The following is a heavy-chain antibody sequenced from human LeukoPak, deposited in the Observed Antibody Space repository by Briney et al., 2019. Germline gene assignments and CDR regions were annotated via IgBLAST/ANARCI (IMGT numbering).Heavy chain of an antibody. CDR1: GFTFSNYA. D-gene: IGHD5-18*01. CDR3: AKDRWIQLWLRYYYYMDV. J-gene: IGHJ6*03. Sequence: GGSLRLSCAASGFTFSNYAMSWVRQAPGEGLEWVSGISGSGGDTYYADCVKGRLTISRDNSKHTLYLQMNSQRAEDAAVYCCAKDRWIQLWLRYYYYMDVWGKGTTVTVSS. CDR2: ISGSGGDT. V-gene: IGHV3-23*01.